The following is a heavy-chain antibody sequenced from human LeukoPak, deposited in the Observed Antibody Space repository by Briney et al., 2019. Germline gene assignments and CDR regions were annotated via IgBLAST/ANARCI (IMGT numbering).Heavy chain of an antibody. J-gene: IGHJ4*02. D-gene: IGHD3-22*01. Sequence: SETLSLTCTVSGGSISSYYWSWIRQPAGKGLEWIGRIYTSGSTNYNPSLKSRVTMSVDTSKNQFSLKLSSVTAADTAVYYCAREVAYYYDSSGWVQFDYWGQGTLVTVSS. V-gene: IGHV4-4*07. CDR1: GGSISSYY. CDR2: IYTSGST. CDR3: AREVAYYYDSSGWVQFDY.